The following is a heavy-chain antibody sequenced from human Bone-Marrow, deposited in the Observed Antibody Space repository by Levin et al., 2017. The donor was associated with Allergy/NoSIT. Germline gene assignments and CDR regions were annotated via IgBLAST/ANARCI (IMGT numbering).Heavy chain of an antibody. Sequence: SETLSLTCTVSGGSISRYYWSWIRQPPGKGLEWIGYIYYSGSTNYNPSLQSRVTIFVDTSKNQFSLKVRSVSAADTAVYYCARYYYGSGSYGLDYWGQGIPVTVSS. CDR2: IYYSGST. V-gene: IGHV4-59*01. CDR3: ARYYYGSGSYGLDY. CDR1: GGSISRYY. D-gene: IGHD3-10*01. J-gene: IGHJ4*02.